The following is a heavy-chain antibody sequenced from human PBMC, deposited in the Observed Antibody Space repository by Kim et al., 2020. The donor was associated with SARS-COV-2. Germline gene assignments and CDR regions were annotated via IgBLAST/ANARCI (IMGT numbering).Heavy chain of an antibody. CDR2: IWNDGGNK. V-gene: IGHV3-33*01. CDR1: GFTFSNYG. J-gene: IGHJ6*02. CDR3: ARGVTDESDYDFWSGSDTCYHYDMDV. Sequence: GGSLRLSCAASGFTFSNYGMHWVRQAPGKGLEWVAVIWNDGGNKFYGDSVKGRFTVSRDNSKNTLYLQMSSLRAEDTAVYYWARGVTDESDYDFWSGSDTCYHYDMDVWGQGTPVTVSS. D-gene: IGHD3-3*01.